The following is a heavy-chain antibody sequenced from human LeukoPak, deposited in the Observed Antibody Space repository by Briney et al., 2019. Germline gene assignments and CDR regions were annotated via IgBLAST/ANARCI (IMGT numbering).Heavy chain of an antibody. CDR3: AKTGSTAPHYYGMDV. J-gene: IGHJ6*04. Sequence: GGSLRLSCAASGFTFSSYAMSWVRQAPGKGLEWASAISGSGGSTYYADSVKGRFTISRDNSKNTLYLQMNSLRAEDTAVYYCAKTGSTAPHYYGMDVWGKGTTVTVSS. CDR1: GFTFSSYA. V-gene: IGHV3-23*01. D-gene: IGHD2-2*01. CDR2: ISGSGGST.